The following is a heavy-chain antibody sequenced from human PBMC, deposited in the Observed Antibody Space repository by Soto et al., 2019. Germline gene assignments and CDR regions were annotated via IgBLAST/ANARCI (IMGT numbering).Heavy chain of an antibody. D-gene: IGHD5-12*01. V-gene: IGHV4-4*07. J-gene: IGHJ4*02. CDR3: ARDPGYSAYAFDY. Sequence: SETLSLTCTFSGGSISSYYWSWIRQPAGKGLEWVGRISATGSTNYNPSLKSRVTMSVDTSKNQFSLNLSSVTAADTAVYYCARDPGYSAYAFDYWGQGTLVTVSS. CDR1: GGSISSYY. CDR2: ISATGST.